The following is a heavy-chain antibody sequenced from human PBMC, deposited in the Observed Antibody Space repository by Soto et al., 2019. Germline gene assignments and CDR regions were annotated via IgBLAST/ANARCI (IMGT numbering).Heavy chain of an antibody. CDR2: IIDNGDG. V-gene: IGHV4-59*01. CDR1: GVSSTSFY. CDR3: AREWGSKWYYFDS. D-gene: IGHD3-16*01. J-gene: IGHJ4*02. Sequence: QVRLQESGPGLVRPSETLSLTCTVSGVSSTSFYWSWIRQSPGKGLEWIGYIIDNGDGKYNPSLMSRLTMSIDMSKNELSLRIKSVTAADTAMDYCAREWGSKWYYFDSWGEGTMVTVSS.